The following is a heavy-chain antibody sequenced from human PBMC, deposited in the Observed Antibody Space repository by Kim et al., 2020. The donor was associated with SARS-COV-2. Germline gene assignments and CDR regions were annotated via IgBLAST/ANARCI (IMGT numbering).Heavy chain of an antibody. CDR2: ISWNSGSI. CDR3: AKELYYYGSGSFISSFDY. Sequence: GGSLRLSCAASGFTFDDYAMHWVRQAPGKGLEWVSGISWNSGSIGYADSVKGRFTISRDNAKNSLYLQMNSLRAEDTALYYCAKELYYYGSGSFISSFDYWGQGTLVTVSS. D-gene: IGHD3-10*01. V-gene: IGHV3-9*01. J-gene: IGHJ4*02. CDR1: GFTFDDYA.